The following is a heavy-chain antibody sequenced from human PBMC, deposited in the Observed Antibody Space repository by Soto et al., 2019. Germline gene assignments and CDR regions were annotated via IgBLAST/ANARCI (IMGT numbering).Heavy chain of an antibody. CDR1: GGSISSGGYY. CDR2: IYYSGST. Sequence: SETLSLTCTVSGGSISSGGYYWSWIRQHPGKGLEWIGYIYYSGSTYYSPSLKSRVTISVDTSKNQFSLKLSSVTAADTAVYYCARGAYGGNSNYYYYYGMDVWGQGTTVTVSS. D-gene: IGHD4-17*01. V-gene: IGHV4-31*03. J-gene: IGHJ6*02. CDR3: ARGAYGGNSNYYYYYGMDV.